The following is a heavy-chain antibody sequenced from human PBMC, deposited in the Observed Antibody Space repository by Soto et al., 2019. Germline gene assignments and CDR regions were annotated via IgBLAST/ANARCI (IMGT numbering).Heavy chain of an antibody. CDR1: GGSISSYY. CDR3: ARGGYYGSGSYYNGQGPFYYGMDV. J-gene: IGHJ6*02. Sequence: SETLSLTCTVSGGSISSYYWSWIRQPPGKGLEWIGYIYYSGSTNYNPSLKSRVTISVDTSKNQFSLKLSSVTAADTAVYYCARGGYYGSGSYYNGQGPFYYGMDVWGQGT. D-gene: IGHD3-10*01. CDR2: IYYSGST. V-gene: IGHV4-59*01.